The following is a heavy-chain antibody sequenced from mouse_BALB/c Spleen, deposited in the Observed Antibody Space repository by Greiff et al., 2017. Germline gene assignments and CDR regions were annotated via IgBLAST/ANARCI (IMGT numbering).Heavy chain of an antibody. J-gene: IGHJ4*01. V-gene: IGHV5-6-3*01. Sequence: DVMLVESGGGLVQPGGSLKLSCAASGFTFSSYGMSWVRQTPDKRLELVATINSNGGSTYYPDSVKGRFTISRDNAKNTLYLQMSSLKSEDTAMYYCARAYGYAMDYWGQGTSVTVSS. CDR1: GFTFSSYG. CDR2: INSNGGST. D-gene: IGHD1-1*01. CDR3: ARAYGYAMDY.